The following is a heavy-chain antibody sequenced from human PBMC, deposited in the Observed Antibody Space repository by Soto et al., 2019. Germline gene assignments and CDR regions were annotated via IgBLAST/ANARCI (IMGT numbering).Heavy chain of an antibody. J-gene: IGHJ5*02. CDR1: GRSMSGYY. CDR3: GSGSYMGLWFDP. D-gene: IGHD3-10*01. V-gene: IGHV4-4*07. CDR2: IYTSGTT. Sequence: SETLSLTCTVSGRSMSGYYWSWIRQPAGERLEWIGRIYTSGTTDFNPSLKGRVTMSVDTSKNQFSLKLTSVTAADTALYYYGSGSYMGLWFDPWGQGTLVTVSS.